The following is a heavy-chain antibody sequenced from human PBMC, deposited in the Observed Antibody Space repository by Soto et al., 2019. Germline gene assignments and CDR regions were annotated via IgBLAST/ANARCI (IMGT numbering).Heavy chain of an antibody. CDR3: ARGRYGEY. V-gene: IGHV1-18*01. J-gene: IGHJ4*02. CDR2: ISAHNGNT. D-gene: IGHD3-10*01. Sequence: ASVKVSCKASGYTFTSYGITWVRQAPGQGLEWMGWISAHNGNTDYAQKLQGRVIVTRDTSTSTAYMELRSLISDDTAVYYCARGRYGEYWGQGALVTVSS. CDR1: GYTFTSYG.